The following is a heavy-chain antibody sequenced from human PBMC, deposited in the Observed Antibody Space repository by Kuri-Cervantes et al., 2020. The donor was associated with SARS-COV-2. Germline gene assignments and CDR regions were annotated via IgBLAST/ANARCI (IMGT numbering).Heavy chain of an antibody. J-gene: IGHJ5*02. V-gene: IGHV4-39*01. Sequence: ESLKISCTVSGGSISSSSYYWGWIRQPPEKGLEWIGSIYYSGSTYYNPPLKSRVTISVDTSKNQFSLKLSSVTAADTAVYYCARQEVVAATNWFDPWGQGTLVTVSS. D-gene: IGHD2-15*01. CDR1: GGSISSSSYY. CDR3: ARQEVVAATNWFDP. CDR2: IYYSGST.